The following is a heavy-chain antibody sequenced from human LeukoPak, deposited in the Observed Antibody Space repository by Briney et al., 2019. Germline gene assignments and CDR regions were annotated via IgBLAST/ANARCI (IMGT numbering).Heavy chain of an antibody. J-gene: IGHJ6*02. CDR1: GYTFTSYD. V-gene: IGHV1-8*01. Sequence: ASVKVSCKASGYTFTSYDINWVRQATGQGFEWMGWMNPNSGNTGYAQKFQGRVTMTRNTSISTAYMELSSLRSEDTAVYYCVAGLASYYYYYGMDVWGQGTTVTVSS. CDR2: MNPNSGNT. D-gene: IGHD3/OR15-3a*01. CDR3: VAGLASYYYYYGMDV.